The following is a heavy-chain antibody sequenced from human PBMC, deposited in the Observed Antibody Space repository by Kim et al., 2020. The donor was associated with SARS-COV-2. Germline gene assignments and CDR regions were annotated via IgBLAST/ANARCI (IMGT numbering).Heavy chain of an antibody. D-gene: IGHD6-25*01. V-gene: IGHV4-34*01. J-gene: IGHJ4*02. Sequence: SETLSLTCAVYGGSFSGYYWSWIRQPPGKGLEWIGEINHSGSTNYNPSLKSRVTISVDTSKNQFSLKLSSVTAADTAVYYCARGKQRAFDYWGQGTLVTVSS. CDR3: ARGKQRAFDY. CDR1: GGSFSGYY. CDR2: INHSGST.